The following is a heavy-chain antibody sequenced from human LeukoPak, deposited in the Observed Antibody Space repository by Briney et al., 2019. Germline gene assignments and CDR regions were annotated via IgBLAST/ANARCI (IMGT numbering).Heavy chain of an antibody. CDR2: IYYSGST. CDR1: GGSISSYY. D-gene: IGHD4-11*01. Sequence: PSETLSLTCTVSGGSISSYYWSWIRQPPGKGLEWIGYIYYSGSTNYNPSLKSRVTISVDTSKNQFSLKLSSVTAADTAVYYCAKGALDYPSYFDYWGQGTLVTVSS. V-gene: IGHV4-59*01. CDR3: AKGALDYPSYFDY. J-gene: IGHJ4*02.